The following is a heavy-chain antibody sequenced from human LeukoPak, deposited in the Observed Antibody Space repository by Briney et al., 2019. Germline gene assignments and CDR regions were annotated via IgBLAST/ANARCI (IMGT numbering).Heavy chain of an antibody. Sequence: GGSLRLSCAASGFTFSSYSMNWVRQAPGKGLEWVSSISSSSSYIYYADSVKGRFTISRDNAKNSLYLQMNSLRAEDTAVYYCARDYRADTIFGVAGNWFDPWGQGTLVAVSS. V-gene: IGHV3-21*01. CDR2: ISSSSSYI. CDR1: GFTFSSYS. J-gene: IGHJ5*02. D-gene: IGHD3-3*01. CDR3: ARDYRADTIFGVAGNWFDP.